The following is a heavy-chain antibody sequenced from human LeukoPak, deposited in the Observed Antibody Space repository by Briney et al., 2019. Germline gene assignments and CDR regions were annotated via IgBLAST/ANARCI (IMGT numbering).Heavy chain of an antibody. J-gene: IGHJ5*02. CDR2: IYTSGST. D-gene: IGHD6-13*01. CDR1: GGSISSYY. CDR3: ARGQSRSSWYLEDWFDP. Sequence: SETLSLTCIVSGGSISSYYWSWIRQPAGKGLEWIGRIYTSGSTNYNPSLKSRVTMSVDTSKNQFSLKLSSVTAADTAVYYCARGQSRSSWYLEDWFDPWGQGTLVTVSS. V-gene: IGHV4-4*07.